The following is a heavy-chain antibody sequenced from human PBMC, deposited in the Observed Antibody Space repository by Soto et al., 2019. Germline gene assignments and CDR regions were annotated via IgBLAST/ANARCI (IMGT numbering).Heavy chain of an antibody. V-gene: IGHV3-30*03. CDR3: ARGRGWSYYDC. D-gene: IGHD2-15*01. Sequence: QVQLVESGGGVVQPGRSLRLSCAASGFTFSSYGMHWVRQAPGKGLEWVAVISYDGKNKYYVDSGKGRFTISRDNSKNTLYLQMNSLRAEDTAVYYCARGRGWSYYDCWGQGTLVTVSA. CDR1: GFTFSSYG. CDR2: ISYDGKNK. J-gene: IGHJ4*02.